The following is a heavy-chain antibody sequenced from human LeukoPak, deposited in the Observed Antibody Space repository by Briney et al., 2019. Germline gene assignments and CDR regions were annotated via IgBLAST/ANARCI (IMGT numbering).Heavy chain of an antibody. J-gene: IGHJ5*02. CDR3: ARDLDYSWFDP. V-gene: IGHV1-18*01. Sequence: GASVKVSCKASGHTFTRYRISWVRQAPGQGLESMGWISAYNGNTNYAQKLQGRVTMTTDTSTSTAYVELRSLRSDGTAVYYCARDLDYSWFDPWGQGTLVTVSS. CDR2: ISAYNGNT. CDR1: GHTFTRYR. D-gene: IGHD4-11*01.